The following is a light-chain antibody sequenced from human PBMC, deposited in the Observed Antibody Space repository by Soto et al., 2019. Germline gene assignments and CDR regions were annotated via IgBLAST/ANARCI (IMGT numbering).Light chain of an antibody. CDR1: QSFRTN. J-gene: IGKJ1*01. Sequence: EIVMTQSPGTLSVSPGERATLSCRASQSFRTNMAWYQQKPGQPPRLLIYGESTRATGIPARFSASGSGSGSGTEFTRTINSLQSEDVAVYYCQQYNNWPWTFGQGTKVEIK. CDR2: GES. CDR3: QQYNNWPWT. V-gene: IGKV3-15*01.